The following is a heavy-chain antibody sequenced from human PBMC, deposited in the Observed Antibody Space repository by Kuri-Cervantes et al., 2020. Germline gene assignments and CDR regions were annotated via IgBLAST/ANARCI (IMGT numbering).Heavy chain of an antibody. J-gene: IGHJ4*02. CDR1: RFTFNNAW. V-gene: IGHV3-23*01. Sequence: GESLKISCAASRFTFNNAWMSWVRQAPGKGLAWVSDISGSGCSTYYADSVKGRFTISRDNSKNTLYLQMNSLRAEDTAVYYCAKGMDARYYFDYRGQGTLVTVSS. CDR2: ISGSGCST. CDR3: AKGMDARYYFDY. D-gene: IGHD2-2*01.